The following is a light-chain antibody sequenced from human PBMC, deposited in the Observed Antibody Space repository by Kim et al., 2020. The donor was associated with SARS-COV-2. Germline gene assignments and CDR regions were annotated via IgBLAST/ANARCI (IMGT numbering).Light chain of an antibody. Sequence: GQSITISCTGSFSDVGGYDYVAWYQHQPGKAPKLIIYGVTNRPSGVSNRFSGSKSGATAFLTISGLQAEDDSNYYCSSFTSSNTVIFGGGTRLTVL. J-gene: IGLJ2*01. CDR3: SSFTSSNTVI. CDR1: FSDVGGYDY. CDR2: GVT. V-gene: IGLV2-14*03.